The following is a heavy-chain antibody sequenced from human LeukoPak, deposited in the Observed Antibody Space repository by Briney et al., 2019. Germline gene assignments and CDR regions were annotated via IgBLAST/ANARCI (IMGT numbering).Heavy chain of an antibody. CDR3: AKSGPDTTMLHGFDK. CDR1: GLRFDDYG. J-gene: IGHJ4*02. CDR2: ISWNSVTI. Sequence: GGSLRLSCVGSGLRFDDYGMHWVRQAPGKGLEWVAGISWNSVTIEYGDSVKGRFTISRENARNSLFLQMNSLTVEDTALYYCAKSGPDTTMLHGFDKWGQGTLVAVSS. V-gene: IGHV3-9*01. D-gene: IGHD5-18*01.